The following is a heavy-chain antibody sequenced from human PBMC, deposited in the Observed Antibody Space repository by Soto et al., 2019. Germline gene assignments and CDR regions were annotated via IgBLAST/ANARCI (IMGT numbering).Heavy chain of an antibody. J-gene: IGHJ6*02. Sequence: GGSLRLSCAASGFTFSSYAMNWVRQAPGKGLEWVSVISGSGSSTYYGDSVKGRFTISRDNSKNTLYLQMNRLRAEDTAVYYCAKVPQQPPYYYYGMDVWGQGTTVTVSS. CDR1: GFTFSSYA. V-gene: IGHV3-23*01. CDR2: ISGSGSST. D-gene: IGHD1-1*01. CDR3: AKVPQQPPYYYYGMDV.